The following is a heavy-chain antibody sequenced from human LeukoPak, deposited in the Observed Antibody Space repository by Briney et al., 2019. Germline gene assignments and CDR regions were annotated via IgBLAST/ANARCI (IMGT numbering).Heavy chain of an antibody. CDR1: GFTFSSYE. CDR2: ISSSGSTI. V-gene: IGHV3-48*03. Sequence: GGSLRLSCAASGFTFSSYEMNWVRQAPGKGLEWVSYISSSGSTIYYADSVKGRFTISRDNSKNTLYLQMNSLRAEDTAVYYCAKAAYPGIAAAGWVGEGYYMDVWGKGTTVTVSS. D-gene: IGHD6-13*01. CDR3: AKAAYPGIAAAGWVGEGYYMDV. J-gene: IGHJ6*03.